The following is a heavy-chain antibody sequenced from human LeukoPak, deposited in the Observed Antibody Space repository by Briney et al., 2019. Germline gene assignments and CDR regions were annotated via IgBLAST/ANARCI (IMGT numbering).Heavy chain of an antibody. Sequence: PSETLSLTCTVSGGSISSSSYYWGWIRQPPGKGLEWIGSIYYSGSPYYNPSLKSRVTISVDTSKKQFSLKLSSVTAADTAVYYCARILINCSGGSCEDYYYYYYMDVWGKGTTVTVSS. CDR1: GGSISSSSYY. J-gene: IGHJ6*03. V-gene: IGHV4-39*07. CDR2: IYYSGSP. D-gene: IGHD2-15*01. CDR3: ARILINCSGGSCEDYYYYYYMDV.